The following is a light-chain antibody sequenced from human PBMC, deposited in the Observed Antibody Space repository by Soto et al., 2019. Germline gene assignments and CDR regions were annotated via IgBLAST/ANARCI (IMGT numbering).Light chain of an antibody. CDR2: DVS. CDR1: SSDVGGYNY. Sequence: LTQPRSVSWSPGQSVTIPCTGTSSDVGGYNYVSWYQRHAGKGPKLIIYDVSERPSGVPDRFSASKSGNTASLTISGLQAEDEADYYCSSYAGNYVYVFGSGTKVTVL. J-gene: IGLJ1*01. CDR3: SSYAGNYVYV. V-gene: IGLV2-11*01.